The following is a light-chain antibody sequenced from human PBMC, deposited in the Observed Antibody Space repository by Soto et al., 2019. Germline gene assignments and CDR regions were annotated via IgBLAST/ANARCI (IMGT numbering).Light chain of an antibody. CDR3: QKYNNWPPWT. Sequence: EIVLTQSPATLSVSPGERATLSCRASQSIGTNLAWYQQKPGQAPRLLIHGASTRATGSPARFSGGGSGTEFTLTISSLQSEDFAVYYCQKYNNWPPWTFGQGTKVEIK. J-gene: IGKJ1*01. V-gene: IGKV3-15*01. CDR2: GAS. CDR1: QSIGTN.